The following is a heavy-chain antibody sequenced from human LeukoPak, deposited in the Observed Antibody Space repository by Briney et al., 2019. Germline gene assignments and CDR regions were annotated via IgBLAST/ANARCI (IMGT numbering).Heavy chain of an antibody. J-gene: IGHJ4*02. CDR2: ICHSGST. D-gene: IGHD1-26*01. CDR1: GGSISSGGYS. CDR3: ARGSWDLSFDY. Sequence: PSETLSLTCAVSGGSISSGGYSWSWIRQPPGKGLEWIGYICHSGSTYYNPSLKSRVTISVDRSKNQFSLKLSSVTAADTAVYYCARGSWDLSFDYWGQGTLVTVSS. V-gene: IGHV4-30-2*01.